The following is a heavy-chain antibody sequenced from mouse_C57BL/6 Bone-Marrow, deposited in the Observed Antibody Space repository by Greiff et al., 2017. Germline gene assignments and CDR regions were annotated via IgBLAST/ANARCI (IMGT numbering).Heavy chain of an antibody. Sequence: QLQESGPELVKPGASVKISCKASGYSFTDYNMNWVKQSNGKSLEWIGVINPNYGTTSYNQKFKGKATLTVDQSSSTAYMQLNSLTSEDSAVYYCASYYYGSSPLYYFDYWGQGTTLTVSS. V-gene: IGHV1-39*01. CDR3: ASYYYGSSPLYYFDY. CDR1: GYSFTDYN. CDR2: INPNYGTT. D-gene: IGHD1-1*01. J-gene: IGHJ2*01.